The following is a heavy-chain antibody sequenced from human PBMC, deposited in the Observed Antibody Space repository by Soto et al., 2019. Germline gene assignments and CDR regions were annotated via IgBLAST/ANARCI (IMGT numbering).Heavy chain of an antibody. Sequence: SETLSLTCAVSGYSISSGYNWGWIRQPPGKGLEWVGDVYYSGSTYYNPSLKSRLTMSIDTSKNEFSLRLNSVTAADTAVYYCAGQTFTIAAASYGRSNWFDPWGPGTLVTVSS. CDR1: GYSISSGYN. J-gene: IGHJ5*02. V-gene: IGHV4-38-2*01. D-gene: IGHD6-25*01. CDR3: AGQTFTIAAASYGRSNWFDP. CDR2: VYYSGST.